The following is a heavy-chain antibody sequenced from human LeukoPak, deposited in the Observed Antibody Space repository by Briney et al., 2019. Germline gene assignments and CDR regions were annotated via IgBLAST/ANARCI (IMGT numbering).Heavy chain of an antibody. CDR2: IYPGDSDT. J-gene: IGHJ4*02. Sequence: GESLKISCKGSGYNFTIYWIAWVRQMPGKGLEWMGIIYPGDSDTTYSPSFQGQVTISADKSINTAYVHWSSLKASDTAMYYCARSSSYSPYYFDSWGQGTLVTVSS. CDR1: GYNFTIYW. CDR3: ARSSSYSPYYFDS. D-gene: IGHD3-22*01. V-gene: IGHV5-51*01.